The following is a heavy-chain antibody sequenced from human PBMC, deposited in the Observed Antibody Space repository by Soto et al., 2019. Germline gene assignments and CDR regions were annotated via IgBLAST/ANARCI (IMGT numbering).Heavy chain of an antibody. D-gene: IGHD4-4*01. CDR1: GGSISSGDYY. V-gene: IGHV4-30-4*01. Sequence: LSLTCTVSGGSISSGDYYWTWIRQPPGKGLEWIGYIYYSGDTYYNPSLKSRVTISIDASKNQFSLKLSSVTAADTAVYYCARDNDYSKLGTDYYYGMDVWGQGTTVTVSS. J-gene: IGHJ6*02. CDR3: ARDNDYSKLGTDYYYGMDV. CDR2: IYYSGDT.